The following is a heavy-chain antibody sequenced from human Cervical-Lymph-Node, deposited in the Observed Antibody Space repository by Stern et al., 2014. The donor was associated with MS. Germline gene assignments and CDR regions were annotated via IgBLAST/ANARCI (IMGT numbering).Heavy chain of an antibody. D-gene: IGHD2-15*01. CDR3: TRGRGTLLYLH. J-gene: IGHJ4*02. Sequence: VQLVESGAALRKPGASVEVSCEASGYNFIDYYIHWVRQAPGQGLEWVGWINPHTGDTRYAQKFLGRVAMTRDTSNNTAYLELNSLTSDDTAFYYCTRGRGTLLYLHWGQGTLITVSS. V-gene: IGHV1-2*02. CDR1: GYNFIDYY. CDR2: INPHTGDT.